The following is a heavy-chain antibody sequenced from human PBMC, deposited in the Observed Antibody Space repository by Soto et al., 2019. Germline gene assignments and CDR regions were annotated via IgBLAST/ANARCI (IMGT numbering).Heavy chain of an antibody. CDR2: IDPNSGGT. Sequence: XSVKVSYNAAGYSFIGYYIHWVRQAPGQGLEWMGWIDPNSGGTSYAQKYQGRVTMTRDTSISTAYMELSRLRSDDTAVYYCARASAGYSPDHALDVWGQGTTVTVSS. D-gene: IGHD5-18*01. V-gene: IGHV1-2*02. CDR3: ARASAGYSPDHALDV. CDR1: GYSFIGYY. J-gene: IGHJ6*02.